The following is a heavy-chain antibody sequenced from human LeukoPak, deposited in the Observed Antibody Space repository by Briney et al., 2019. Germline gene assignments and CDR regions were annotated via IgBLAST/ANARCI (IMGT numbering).Heavy chain of an antibody. CDR3: ARGHYYFDSSD. CDR2: IYYSGST. CDR1: GGSISSYY. J-gene: IGHJ4*02. Sequence: PSETLSLTCTVSGGSISSYYWSWIRQPPGKGLEWIGYIYYSGSTNYNPSLKSRVTISVDTSKNQFSLKLSPVTAADTAVYYCARGHYYFDSSDWGQGTLVTVSS. V-gene: IGHV4-59*01. D-gene: IGHD3-22*01.